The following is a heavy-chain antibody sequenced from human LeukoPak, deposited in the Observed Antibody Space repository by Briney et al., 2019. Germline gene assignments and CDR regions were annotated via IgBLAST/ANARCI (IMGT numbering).Heavy chain of an antibody. CDR3: ASQTVVATIEGAFDV. Sequence: SETLSLTCTVSGGSISSYYWSWIRQPPGKGLEWIGYIYYSGSTNYNPSLKSRVTISVDTSKNQFSLKLSSVTAADTAVYFCASQTVVATIEGAFDVWGQGTMVTVSS. V-gene: IGHV4-59*01. D-gene: IGHD2-15*01. CDR2: IYYSGST. CDR1: GGSISSYY. J-gene: IGHJ3*01.